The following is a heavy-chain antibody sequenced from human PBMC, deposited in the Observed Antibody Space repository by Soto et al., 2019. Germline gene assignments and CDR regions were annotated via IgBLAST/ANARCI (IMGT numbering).Heavy chain of an antibody. V-gene: IGHV1-69*13. CDR2: IIPIFGTA. J-gene: IGHJ6*02. CDR1: GGTFSSYA. Sequence: ASVKVSCKASGGTFSSYAISWVRQAPGQGLEWMGGIIPIFGTANYAQKFQGRVTITADESTSTAYMELSSLRSEDTAVYCCARSTREWLASYYRMDVWGQGPTVTV. D-gene: IGHD3-3*01. CDR3: ARSTREWLASYYRMDV.